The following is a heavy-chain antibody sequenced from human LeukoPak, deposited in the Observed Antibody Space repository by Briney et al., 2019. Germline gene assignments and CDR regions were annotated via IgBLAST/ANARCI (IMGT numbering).Heavy chain of an antibody. CDR1: GFTFSNYA. V-gene: IGHV3-64*01. CDR3: AKILGGYDTPFDY. D-gene: IGHD5-12*01. J-gene: IGHJ4*02. CDR2: ISSNGGST. Sequence: GGSLRLSCAASGFTFSNYAMHWVRQAPGKGLEYVSAISSNGGSTYYANSVKGRFTISRDNSKNTLYLQMNSLRAEDTAVYYCAKILGGYDTPFDYWGQGTLVTVSS.